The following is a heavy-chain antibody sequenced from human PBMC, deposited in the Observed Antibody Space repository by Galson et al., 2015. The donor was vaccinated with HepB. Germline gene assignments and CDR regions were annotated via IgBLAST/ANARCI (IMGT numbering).Heavy chain of an antibody. D-gene: IGHD4-17*01. V-gene: IGHV1-69*02. CDR3: ARFSYGDDGYYYYGMDV. CDR2: IIHILGIE. CDR1: GGTFSSYT. Sequence: SVKVSCKASGGTFSSYTISWVRQAPGQGLEWMGRIIHILGIENYAQKFQGRVTFTADKSTSTAYMELSSLRSEDTAVYYCARFSYGDDGYYYYGMDVWGQLTTFTVSS. J-gene: IGHJ6*02.